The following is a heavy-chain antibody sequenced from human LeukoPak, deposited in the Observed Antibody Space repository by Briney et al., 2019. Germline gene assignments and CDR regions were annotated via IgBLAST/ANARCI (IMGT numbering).Heavy chain of an antibody. CDR1: GGSFSGYY. D-gene: IGHD3-10*01. Sequence: PSETLSLTCAVYGGSFSGYYWSWIRQPPGKGLEWIGEINHSGSTNYNPSLKSRVTISVDTSKNQFSLKLSSVTAADTAVYYCARRGDPNYFDYWGQGTLVTVSS. CDR3: ARRGDPNYFDY. J-gene: IGHJ4*02. V-gene: IGHV4-34*01. CDR2: INHSGST.